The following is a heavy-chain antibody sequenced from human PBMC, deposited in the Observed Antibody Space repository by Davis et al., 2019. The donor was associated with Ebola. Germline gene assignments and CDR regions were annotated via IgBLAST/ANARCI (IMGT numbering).Heavy chain of an antibody. Sequence: GESLKISCAASGLTFSSYSMNWVRQAPGKGLEWVSYISSSSRTIYYADSVKGRFTISRDNAKNSLYLQMNSLRAEDTAVYYCARARWLQSIYFDYWGQGTLVTVSS. D-gene: IGHD5-24*01. CDR2: ISSSSRTI. CDR1: GLTFSSYS. CDR3: ARARWLQSIYFDY. V-gene: IGHV3-48*04. J-gene: IGHJ4*02.